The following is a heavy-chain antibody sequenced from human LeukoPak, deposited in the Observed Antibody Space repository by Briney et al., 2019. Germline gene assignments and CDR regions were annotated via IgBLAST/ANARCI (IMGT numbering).Heavy chain of an antibody. V-gene: IGHV3-23*01. CDR2: VSGSGDTT. CDR1: GFTFSNYG. J-gene: IGHJ4*02. Sequence: GGSLRLSCAASGFTFSNYGMSWVRQAPGKGLEWVSTVSGSGDTTYYADSVKGRFTISRDNSKNTLYLQMNGLRAEDTALYYCAKARSNSGYLTSDSWGQGTLVTVSS. CDR3: AKARSNSGYLTSDS. D-gene: IGHD3-22*01.